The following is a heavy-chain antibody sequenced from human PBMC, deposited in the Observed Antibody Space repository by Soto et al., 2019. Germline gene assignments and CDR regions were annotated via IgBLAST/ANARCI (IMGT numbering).Heavy chain of an antibody. Sequence: ASVKVSCKASGYTFTSYGISWVRQAPGQGLEWMGWISAYNGNTNYAQKLQGRVTMTTDTSTSTAYMELRSLRSDDTAVYYCARDYDILTGTEYSFDYWGQGTLVPVSS. CDR3: ARDYDILTGTEYSFDY. CDR1: GYTFTSYG. J-gene: IGHJ4*02. CDR2: ISAYNGNT. V-gene: IGHV1-18*01. D-gene: IGHD3-9*01.